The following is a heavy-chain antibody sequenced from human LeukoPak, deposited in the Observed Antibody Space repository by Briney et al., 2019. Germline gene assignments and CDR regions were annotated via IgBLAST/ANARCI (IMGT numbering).Heavy chain of an antibody. Sequence: GGSLRLSCAASGFTFSNAWMSWVRQAPGKGLEWVGRIKSKTDGGTTDYAAPVKGRFTISRDDSKNTLFLQTNSLKTEDTGVYYCTRDDPRPLAAAGTRFYYYYYYYMDVWGKGTTVTVSS. J-gene: IGHJ6*03. CDR3: TRDDPRPLAAAGTRFYYYYYYYMDV. D-gene: IGHD6-13*01. CDR1: GFTFSNAW. CDR2: IKSKTDGGTT. V-gene: IGHV3-15*01.